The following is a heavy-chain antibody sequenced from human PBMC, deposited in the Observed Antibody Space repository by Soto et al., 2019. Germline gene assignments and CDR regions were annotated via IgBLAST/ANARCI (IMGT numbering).Heavy chain of an antibody. D-gene: IGHD4-17*01. CDR1: GGSISTYY. CDR3: ARQDGYGDSTIFDY. J-gene: IGHJ4*02. Sequence: ETLSLTCTVSGGSISTYYWSWIRQPPGKALEWIGYIYYSVTTNYNPSLKSRVIISLDTSKNQFSLKLSSVTAADPAVYYCARQDGYGDSTIFDYWGQGTLVTVS. CDR2: IYYSVTT. V-gene: IGHV4-59*08.